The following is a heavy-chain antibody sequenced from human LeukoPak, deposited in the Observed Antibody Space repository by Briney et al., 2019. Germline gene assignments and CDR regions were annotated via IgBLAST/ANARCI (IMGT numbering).Heavy chain of an antibody. CDR1: GGAISSGGYH. D-gene: IGHD2-8*01. J-gene: IGHJ4*02. CDR3: ARGGVQLDY. V-gene: IGHV4-31*03. Sequence: SETLSLTCTVSGGAISSGGYHWSWIRQHPGKGLEWIGYIYFSGSTSYNPSLKSRLSISVDTSKNQFSLTMNSVTAADTAGYYCARGGVQLDYWGQGTQVTVSS. CDR2: IYFSGST.